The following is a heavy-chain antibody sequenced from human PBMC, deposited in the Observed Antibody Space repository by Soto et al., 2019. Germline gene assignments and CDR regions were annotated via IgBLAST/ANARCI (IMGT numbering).Heavy chain of an antibody. CDR2: INTDGSTT. D-gene: IGHD5-12*01. J-gene: IGHJ4*02. Sequence: EVQLVESGGVSVQPGGSLRLSCTASGFTLSNYWMHWVRQAPGKGLVRVSRINTDGSTTTYADSVKGRFTISRDNAKNTLYLQMNSLRDEDTAVYYCVRIRRGDGYTFGYWGQGTLVTVSS. V-gene: IGHV3-74*01. CDR1: GFTLSNYW. CDR3: VRIRRGDGYTFGY.